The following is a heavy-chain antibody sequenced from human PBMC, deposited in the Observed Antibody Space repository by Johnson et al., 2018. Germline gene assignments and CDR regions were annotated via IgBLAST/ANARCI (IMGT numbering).Heavy chain of an antibody. V-gene: IGHV4-34*01. D-gene: IGHD3-10*01. CDR1: GGSFRGYY. CDR2: IHHSGST. J-gene: IGHJ3*02. CDR3: ASVHYHDAFDI. Sequence: VQLQQWGGGLLKXSETXFLXCAVYGGSFRGYYWSWIRQPPGKGLVWLGEIHHSGSTNYNTSLKSRVTISVDTSKTQFSLKVSSVTAADTAVYYCASVHYHDAFDIWGRGTMVTVSS.